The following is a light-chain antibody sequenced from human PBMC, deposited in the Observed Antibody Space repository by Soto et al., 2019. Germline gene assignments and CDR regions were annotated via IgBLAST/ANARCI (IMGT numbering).Light chain of an antibody. J-gene: IGKJ1*01. V-gene: IGKV3-20*01. CDR2: GAS. CDR3: QQYNTHSGT. CDR1: STVDSIY. Sequence: ETVLTQSPGTLSLSPGERASLSCRASSTVDSIYLAWYQQKPGQAPRLLIYGASSRATGIPDRFSGSGSGTDFTLTISSLQPDDVGTYYCQQYNTHSGTFGQGTKVDIK.